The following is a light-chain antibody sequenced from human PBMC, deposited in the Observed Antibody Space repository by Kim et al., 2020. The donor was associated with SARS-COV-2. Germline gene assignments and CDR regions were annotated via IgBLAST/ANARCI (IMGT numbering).Light chain of an antibody. J-gene: IGLJ2*01. V-gene: IGLV1-51*01. CDR3: GAWDNSLSAGI. Sequence: GQKVTISCSGSSSNLAKHYVSWYQQFPGTAPKLLIYDNVKRAAGIPDRFFGSESGTSATLGITGLQTGDDADYYCGAWDNSLSAGIFGGGTQLTVL. CDR1: SSNLAKHY. CDR2: DNV.